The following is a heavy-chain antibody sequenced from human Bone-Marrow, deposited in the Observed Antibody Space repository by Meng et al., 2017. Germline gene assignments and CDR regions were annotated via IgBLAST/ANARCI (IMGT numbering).Heavy chain of an antibody. J-gene: IGHJ6*02. CDR2: IWYDGSNK. D-gene: IGHD2-15*01. CDR1: GFTFSSYG. V-gene: IGHV3-33*01. Sequence: SLKISCAASGFTFSSYGMHWVRQAPGKGLEWVAVIWYDGSNKYYADSVKGRFTISRDNSKNTLYLQMNSLRAEDTAVYYCARFGKIGYCSGGSCYSPYGMDVWGQGTTVTVSS. CDR3: ARFGKIGYCSGGSCYSPYGMDV.